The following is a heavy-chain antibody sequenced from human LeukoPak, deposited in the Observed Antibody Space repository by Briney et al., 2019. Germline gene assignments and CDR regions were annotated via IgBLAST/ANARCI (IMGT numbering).Heavy chain of an antibody. J-gene: IGHJ6*02. CDR2: INAANGNT. CDR1: GFTFTTYT. V-gene: IGHV1-2*02. Sequence: ASVKVSCKTSGFTFTTYTMHWVRQAPGQRLEWMGWINAANGNTQYSQKFQGRVTMTRDTSISTAYMELSRLRSDDTAVYYCARGRYYYDSSGYHYGMDVWGQGTTVTVSS. D-gene: IGHD3-22*01. CDR3: ARGRYYYDSSGYHYGMDV.